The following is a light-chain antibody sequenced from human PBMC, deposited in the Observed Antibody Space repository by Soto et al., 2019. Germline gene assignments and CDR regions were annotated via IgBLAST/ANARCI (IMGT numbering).Light chain of an antibody. CDR1: QSIYNY. Sequence: DIQMTQSPSSLSASVGDRVTITLRASQSIYNYLNWYQQKPGKAPQLLIFAASSLQSGVPSRFSGTESGTDFTLTLSSLQPEEFATYHCQQSYSDPRTFAQWTKVDI. J-gene: IGKJ1*01. V-gene: IGKV1-39*01. CDR2: AAS. CDR3: QQSYSDPRT.